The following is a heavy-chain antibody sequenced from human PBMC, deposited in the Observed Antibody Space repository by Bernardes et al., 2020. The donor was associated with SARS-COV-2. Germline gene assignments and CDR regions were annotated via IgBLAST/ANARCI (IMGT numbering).Heavy chain of an antibody. CDR2: MNPDSANT. CDR3: ARGPIGVAGTRVFDWFDP. Sequence: ASVKVSCKASGYTFTNYDINWVRQAAGQGLEWMGWMNPDSANTGYAQKFQGRITMTRNTSISTAYMELSSLRSEDTAVYYCARGPIGVAGTRVFDWFDPWGKGTLVTVSS. CDR1: GYTFTNYD. V-gene: IGHV1-8*01. D-gene: IGHD6-19*01. J-gene: IGHJ5*02.